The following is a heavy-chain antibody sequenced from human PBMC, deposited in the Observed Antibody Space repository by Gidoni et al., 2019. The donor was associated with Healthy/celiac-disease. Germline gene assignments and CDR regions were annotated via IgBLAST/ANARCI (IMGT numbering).Heavy chain of an antibody. CDR1: GGSFSGYY. D-gene: IGHD3-10*02. J-gene: IGHJ6*02. Sequence: QVQLQQWGAGLLKPSETLSLTCAVYGGSFSGYYWSWIRQPPGKGLEWIGEINHSGSTNYNPSLKSRVTISVDTSKNQFSLKLSSVTAADTAVYYCARKPTTRLRVRENRTLNLGNLDVWGQGTTVTVSS. CDR3: ARKPTTRLRVRENRTLNLGNLDV. CDR2: INHSGST. V-gene: IGHV4-34*01.